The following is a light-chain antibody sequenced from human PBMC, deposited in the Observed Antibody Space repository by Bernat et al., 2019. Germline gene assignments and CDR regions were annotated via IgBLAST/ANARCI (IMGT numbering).Light chain of an antibody. CDR3: QQYDNLPYN. CDR1: QDISNY. J-gene: IGKJ2*01. CDR2: DAS. Sequence: DIQMTQSPSSLSASVGDRVTITCQASQDISNYLNWYQQKPGKAPKLLIYDASNLETGVPSRFSGSGSGTDFTFTISSLKPEDIATYYCQQYDNLPYNFGQGTKLEIK. V-gene: IGKV1-33*01.